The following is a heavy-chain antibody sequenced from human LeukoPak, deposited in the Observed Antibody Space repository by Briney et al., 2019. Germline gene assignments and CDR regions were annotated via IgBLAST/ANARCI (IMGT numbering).Heavy chain of an antibody. D-gene: IGHD6-13*01. CDR3: ARGVSSCAY. J-gene: IGHJ4*02. CDR1: GFTFSSYS. Sequence: GGSLRLSCAASGFTFSSYSMNWVRQAPGKGLEWVASISSSSNYRHYADSVKGRFTISRDNAKNSLYLQMNSLRAEDTAVYYCARGVSSCAYWGQGTLVTVSS. V-gene: IGHV3-21*01. CDR2: ISSSSNYR.